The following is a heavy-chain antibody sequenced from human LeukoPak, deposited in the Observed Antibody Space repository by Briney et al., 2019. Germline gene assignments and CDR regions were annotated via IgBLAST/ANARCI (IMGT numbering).Heavy chain of an antibody. V-gene: IGHV3-53*01. CDR2: IYSGGGT. J-gene: IGHJ4*02. Sequence: GGSLRLSCAASGFIFSNNYMNWVRQAPGKGLEGVSIIYSGGGTYYADSVKGRFTISRDNSKNTLYLQMNSLRADDTAVYYCARGCYYERSGYCPFDYWGPGTLVTVSS. CDR1: GFIFSNNY. CDR3: ARGCYYERSGYCPFDY. D-gene: IGHD3-22*01.